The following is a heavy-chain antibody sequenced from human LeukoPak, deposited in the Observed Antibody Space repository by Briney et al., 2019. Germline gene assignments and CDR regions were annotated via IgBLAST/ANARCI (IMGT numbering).Heavy chain of an antibody. CDR3: ARAEDCSGGSCYPYYFDY. CDR1: GGSFSGYY. Sequence: SETLSLTCAVYGGSFSGYYCSWIRQPPGKWLEWIGEINHSGSTNYNPSLKSRVTISVDTSKNQFSLKLSSVTAADTAVYYCARAEDCSGGSCYPYYFDYWGQGTLVTVSS. V-gene: IGHV4-34*01. CDR2: INHSGST. D-gene: IGHD2-15*01. J-gene: IGHJ4*02.